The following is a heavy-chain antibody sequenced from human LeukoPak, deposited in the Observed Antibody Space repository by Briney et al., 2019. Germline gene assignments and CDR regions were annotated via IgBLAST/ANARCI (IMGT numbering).Heavy chain of an antibody. Sequence: SETLSLTCTVSGGSINSGGYYWSWIRQHPGKGLEWTGYISYSGSTYYNPSLKSRVTISLDTSKNQFSLRLSSVSTADTAVYFCTVGPHHYFDSWGQGTLVTVPS. J-gene: IGHJ4*02. D-gene: IGHD4-11*01. CDR3: TVGPHHYFDS. CDR2: ISYSGST. CDR1: GGSINSGGYY. V-gene: IGHV4-31*03.